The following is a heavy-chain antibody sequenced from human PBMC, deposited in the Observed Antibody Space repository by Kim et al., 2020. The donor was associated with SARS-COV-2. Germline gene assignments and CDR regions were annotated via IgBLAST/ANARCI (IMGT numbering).Heavy chain of an antibody. CDR3: ATATPRNEAEEPYYFHY. CDR2: MNPDSGNT. Sequence: ASVKVSCKASRYTFTNYDINWVRQATGQGLEWLGWMNPDSGNTGYVEKFQGRVTMTRSTSIATAYMELNSLTSEDTAVYYCATATPRNEAEEPYYFHYWGQGTLVTVSS. CDR1: RYTFTNYD. D-gene: IGHD1-1*01. J-gene: IGHJ4*02. V-gene: IGHV1-8*01.